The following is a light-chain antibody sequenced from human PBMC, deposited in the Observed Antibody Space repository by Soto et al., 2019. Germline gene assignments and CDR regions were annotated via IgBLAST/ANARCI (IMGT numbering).Light chain of an antibody. V-gene: IGKV3-15*01. Sequence: EIVMTQSPATLSGSPGERATLSCRASQSVGGNLAWYQQRPGRAPRLLIYDASTRATDIPARFSGSGSGTEFTLTISSLQSEDFALYYCQPYNNWPLYTFGQGTKLEIK. CDR3: QPYNNWPLYT. CDR1: QSVGGN. CDR2: DAS. J-gene: IGKJ2*01.